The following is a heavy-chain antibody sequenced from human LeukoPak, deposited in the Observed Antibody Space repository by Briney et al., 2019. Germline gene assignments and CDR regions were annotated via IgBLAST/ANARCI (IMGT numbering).Heavy chain of an antibody. CDR2: IIPIFGTA. CDR1: GGTFSSYA. V-gene: IGHV1-69*01. J-gene: IGHJ4*02. Sequence: GASVKVSCKASGGTFSSYAISWVRQAPGQGLEWMGGIIPIFGTANYAQKFQGRVTITADESTSTAYMELSSLRSEDTAVYYCARDLTYYYDSSGCPGYWGQGTLVTVSS. CDR3: ARDLTYYYDSSGCPGY. D-gene: IGHD3-22*01.